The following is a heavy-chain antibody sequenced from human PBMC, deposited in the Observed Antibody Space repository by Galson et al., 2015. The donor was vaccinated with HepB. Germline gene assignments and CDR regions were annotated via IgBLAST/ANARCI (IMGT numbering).Heavy chain of an antibody. J-gene: IGHJ4*02. V-gene: IGHV4-61*02. CDR3: AANLEGYSSSWYGVY. CDR1: GGSISSGSYH. D-gene: IGHD6-13*01. CDR2: IYTSGST. Sequence: TLSLTCTVSGGSISSGSYHWSWIRQPAGKGLEWIGRIYTSGSTNYNPSLKSRVTMSVDTSKNQFSLKLSSVTAADTAVYYCAANLEGYSSSWYGVYWGQGTLVTVSS.